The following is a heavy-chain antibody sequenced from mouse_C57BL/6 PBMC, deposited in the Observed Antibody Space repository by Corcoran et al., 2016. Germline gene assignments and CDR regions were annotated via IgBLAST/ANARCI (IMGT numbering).Heavy chain of an antibody. CDR3: ANYYGSSYG. V-gene: IGHV1-76*01. J-gene: IGHJ2*01. D-gene: IGHD1-1*01. CDR1: GYTFTDYY. CDR2: IYPGSGNT. Sequence: QVQLKQSGAELVRPGASVKLSCKASGYTFTDYYINWVKHRPGQGLEWIARIYPGSGNTYYNEKFKGKATLTAEKSSSTAYMQLSSLTSEDSAVYFCANYYGSSYGWGQGTTLTVSS.